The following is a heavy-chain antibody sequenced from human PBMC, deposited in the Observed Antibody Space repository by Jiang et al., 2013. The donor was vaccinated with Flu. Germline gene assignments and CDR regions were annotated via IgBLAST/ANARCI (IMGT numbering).Heavy chain of an antibody. CDR1: GGSISSSSYY. Sequence: VSGGSISSSSYYWGWIRQPPRKGLEWIGSIYYSGTTYYNPSLKSRVTLSVDTSKNQFSLKLSSVTAADTAVYYCARRYYYDNSAYYYYFDHWGQGTLVTVSS. CDR3: ARRYYYDNSAYYYYFDH. J-gene: IGHJ4*02. V-gene: IGHV4-39*01. D-gene: IGHD3-22*01. CDR2: IYYSGTT.